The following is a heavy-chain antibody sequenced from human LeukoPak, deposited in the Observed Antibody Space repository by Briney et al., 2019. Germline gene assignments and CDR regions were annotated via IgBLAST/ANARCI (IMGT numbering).Heavy chain of an antibody. CDR1: GFIFSSYG. Sequence: TGGSLRLSCAASGFIFSSYGMHWVRQAPGTGLEWVAFIRYDGSNKYYTDSVMGRFTISRDNSKNTLYLQMNSLRAEDTAVYYCAKEQKYHYDSSGYGTDFDHWGQGTLVTVSS. CDR2: IRYDGSNK. D-gene: IGHD3-22*01. CDR3: AKEQKYHYDSSGYGTDFDH. V-gene: IGHV3-30*02. J-gene: IGHJ4*02.